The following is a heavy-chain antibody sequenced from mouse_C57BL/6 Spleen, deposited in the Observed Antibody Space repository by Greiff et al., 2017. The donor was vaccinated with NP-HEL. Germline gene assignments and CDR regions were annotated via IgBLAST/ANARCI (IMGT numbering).Heavy chain of an antibody. Sequence: VQLQQPGAELVKPGASVKLSCKASGYTFTSYWMQWVKQRPGQGLEWIGEIDPSDSYTNYNQKFKGKATLTVDTSSSTAYMQLSSLTSEDSAVYYCARGKLGGYWGQGTTLTVSS. CDR3: ARGKLGGY. J-gene: IGHJ2*01. CDR1: GYTFTSYW. CDR2: IDPSDSYT. D-gene: IGHD4-1*01. V-gene: IGHV1-50*01.